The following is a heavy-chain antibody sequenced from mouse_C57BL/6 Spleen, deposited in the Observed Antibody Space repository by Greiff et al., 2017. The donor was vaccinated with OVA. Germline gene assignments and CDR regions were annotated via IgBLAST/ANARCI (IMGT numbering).Heavy chain of an antibody. V-gene: IGHV5-9-1*02. CDR3: TRDQVNYVGSSLFDY. CDR2: ISSGGDYI. Sequence: EVKLMESGEGLVKPGGSLKLSCAASGFTFSSYAMSWVRQTPEKRLEWVAYISSGGDYIYYADTVKGRFTISRDNARNTLYLQMSSLKSEDTAMYYCTRDQVNYVGSSLFDYWGQGTTLTVSS. CDR1: GFTFSSYA. D-gene: IGHD1-1*01. J-gene: IGHJ2*01.